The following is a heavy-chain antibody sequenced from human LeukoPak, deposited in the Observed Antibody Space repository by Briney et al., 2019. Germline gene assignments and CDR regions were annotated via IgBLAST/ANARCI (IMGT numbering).Heavy chain of an antibody. CDR2: INHSGST. D-gene: IGHD5-12*01. V-gene: IGHV4-34*01. Sequence: SETLSLTCAVYGGSFSGYYWSWIRQPPGKGLEWIGEINHSGSTNYNPSLKSRVTISVDTSKNQFSLKLSSVTAADTAVYYCARDLGSSDDYWGQGTLVTVSS. CDR3: ARDLGSSDDY. J-gene: IGHJ4*02. CDR1: GGSFSGYY.